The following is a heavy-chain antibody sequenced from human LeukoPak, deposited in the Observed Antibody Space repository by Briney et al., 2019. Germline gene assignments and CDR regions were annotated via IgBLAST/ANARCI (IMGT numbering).Heavy chain of an antibody. CDR3: AKSAYYDILTGYYPFEY. Sequence: GGSLRLSCAASGFTFRSHAMSWVRQAPGKGLEWVSGMSGSGGSTYYADSVKGRFTISRDNSKNTLYLQMNSLRDEDTAVYYCAKSAYYDILTGYYPFEYWGQGTLVTVSS. CDR2: MSGSGGST. V-gene: IGHV3-23*01. J-gene: IGHJ4*02. CDR1: GFTFRSHA. D-gene: IGHD3-9*01.